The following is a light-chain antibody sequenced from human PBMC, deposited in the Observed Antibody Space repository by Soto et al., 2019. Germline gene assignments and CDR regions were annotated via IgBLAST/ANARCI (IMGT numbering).Light chain of an antibody. V-gene: IGKV3-20*01. Sequence: EIVLTQSPGTLSLSPGERATLSCRASQSVSGNSLGWYQQKPGQAPRLLIYGASSRATGIPDRFSGSGSGTDFTLIISRLEPEDFAVYYCQQYGTSRTFDQGTRLEIK. CDR2: GAS. CDR3: QQYGTSRT. J-gene: IGKJ5*01. CDR1: QSVSGNS.